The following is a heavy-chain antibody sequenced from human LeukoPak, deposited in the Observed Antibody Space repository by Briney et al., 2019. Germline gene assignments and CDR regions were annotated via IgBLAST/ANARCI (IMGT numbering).Heavy chain of an antibody. J-gene: IGHJ5*02. Sequence: GGSLRLSCAASGFTFSSYAMSWVRQAPGKGLEWVSAISGSGGSTYYADSVKGRFTISRDNSKNTLYLQMNSLRAEDTAVYYCAKGNGNRILSWQGDWFDPWGQGTLVTVSS. CDR1: GFTFSSYA. D-gene: IGHD1-14*01. V-gene: IGHV3-23*01. CDR2: ISGSGGST. CDR3: AKGNGNRILSWQGDWFDP.